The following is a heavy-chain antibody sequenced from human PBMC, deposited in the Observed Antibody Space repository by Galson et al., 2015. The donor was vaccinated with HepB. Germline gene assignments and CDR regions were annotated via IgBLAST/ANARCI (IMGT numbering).Heavy chain of an antibody. D-gene: IGHD3-22*01. J-gene: IGHJ3*02. CDR2: ISAYNGNT. Sequence: SVKVSCKASGYTFTSYGISWVRQAPGQGLEWMGWISAYNGNTNYAQKLQGRVTMTTDTSTSTAYMELRSLRSDDTAVYYCAREQYPRYYYDSSGYTDAFDIWGQGTMVTVSS. CDR3: AREQYPRYYYDSSGYTDAFDI. V-gene: IGHV1-18*04. CDR1: GYTFTSYG.